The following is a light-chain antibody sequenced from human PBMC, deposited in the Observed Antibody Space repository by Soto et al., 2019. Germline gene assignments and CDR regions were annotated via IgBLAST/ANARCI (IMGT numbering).Light chain of an antibody. Sequence: DIQMTQSPSSLSAPVGDRVTITCRASQIINNFLNWYQHKPGRAPKLLIFAASSLQRGVPSRFSGSGSGTEFSLTISSMQPEDSATYYGQQSFRTPRTFGQGTKIEL. CDR1: QIINNF. V-gene: IGKV1-39*01. CDR3: QQSFRTPRT. J-gene: IGKJ1*01. CDR2: AAS.